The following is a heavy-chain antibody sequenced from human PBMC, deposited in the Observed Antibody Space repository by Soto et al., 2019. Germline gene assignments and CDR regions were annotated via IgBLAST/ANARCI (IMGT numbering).Heavy chain of an antibody. CDR2: INAGNGNT. CDR3: ARSRGYSYGIDY. CDR1: GYTFTSYA. D-gene: IGHD5-18*01. Sequence: ASVKVSCKASGYTFTSYAMHWVRQAPGQRLEWMGWINAGNGNTKYSQKFQGRVTITRDTSASTAYMELSSLRSEDTAVYYCARSRGYSYGIDYWGQGTLVTVYS. J-gene: IGHJ4*02. V-gene: IGHV1-3*01.